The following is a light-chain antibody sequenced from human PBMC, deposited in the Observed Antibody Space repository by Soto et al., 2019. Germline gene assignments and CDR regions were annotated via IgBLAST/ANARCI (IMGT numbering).Light chain of an antibody. CDR1: SSDVGSYNL. CDR3: QSYDSSLSAWV. J-gene: IGLJ1*01. Sequence: QSALTQPASVSGSPGQSITISCTGTSSDVGSYNLVSWYQQHPGKAPKLMVYEGTKRPSGVSNRFSGSKSGNTASLAITGLQAEDEADFYCQSYDSSLSAWVFGTGTKLTVL. CDR2: EGT. V-gene: IGLV2-14*02.